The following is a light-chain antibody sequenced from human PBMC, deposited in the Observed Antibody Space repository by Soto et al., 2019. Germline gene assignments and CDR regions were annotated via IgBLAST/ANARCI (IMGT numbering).Light chain of an antibody. J-gene: IGKJ1*01. V-gene: IGKV4-1*01. CDR3: QKYDRTPWT. Sequence: DIVMTQSPDSLAVSLGERAAINCKSSQSVLFTSNNKNYLAWYRQKPGQPPKLLISWASSRESGVPDRFSGGGSGTDFTLTINSLQAEDVATYYCQKYDRTPWTFGQGTKVEIK. CDR1: QSVLFTSNNKNY. CDR2: WAS.